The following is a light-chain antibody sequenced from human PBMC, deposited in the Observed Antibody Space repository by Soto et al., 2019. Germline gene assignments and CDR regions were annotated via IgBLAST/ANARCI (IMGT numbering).Light chain of an antibody. CDR2: GNI. CDR3: QSYDSSLSVV. V-gene: IGLV1-40*01. CDR1: SSNIGAGYD. J-gene: IGLJ2*01. Sequence: QSVLTQPPSVSGAPGQRVTISCTGSSSNIGAGYDVHWYKQLPGTAPKILIYGNINRPSGVPDRFSGSKSGTSASLAITGLQAEDEADYYCQSYDSSLSVVFGGGTKLTVL.